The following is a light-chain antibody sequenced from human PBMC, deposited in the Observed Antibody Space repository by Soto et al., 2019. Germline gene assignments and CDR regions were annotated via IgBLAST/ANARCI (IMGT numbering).Light chain of an antibody. J-gene: IGKJ2*03. CDR3: QHYNSYSFS. V-gene: IGKV1-5*01. Sequence: DIQMTQSPSTRSASVGDRVTITCRASQSISTRVAWYQPRPGKAPNLLIYHASTLKSGVPARFSGSGSGTEFTLTISSLQPDDFATDYCQHYNSYSFSFGQGTKVDIK. CDR2: HAS. CDR1: QSISTR.